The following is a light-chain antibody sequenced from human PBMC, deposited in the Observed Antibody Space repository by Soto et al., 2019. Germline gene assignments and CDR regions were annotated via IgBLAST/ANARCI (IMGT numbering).Light chain of an antibody. CDR1: QSISSY. J-gene: IGKJ4*01. CDR2: AAS. CDR3: QQHRT. V-gene: IGKV1-39*01. Sequence: DIQMTQSRSSLSAAVGDRVSITCRASQSISSYLNWYQQKPGKAPKLLIYAASTLQSGVPSRFSGSGSGTEFTLTISSLQPEDFATYYCQQHRTFGGGTKVDIK.